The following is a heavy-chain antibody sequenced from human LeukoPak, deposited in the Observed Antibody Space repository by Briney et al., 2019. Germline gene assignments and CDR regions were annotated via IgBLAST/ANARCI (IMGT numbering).Heavy chain of an antibody. V-gene: IGHV2-5*02. CDR3: AYKGHDYSDTSGYSH. Sequence: SGPTLVKPTQTLTLTCTFSGFSLSTSGVGVAWIRQPPGTSLDWLALIYWDGNRRYSPSLKSRPTITKDTSKNQVVLTMTNMDPVDTGTYYCAYKGHDYSDTSGYSHWGQGTLVTVSS. CDR2: IYWDGNR. CDR1: GFSLSTSGVG. J-gene: IGHJ4*02. D-gene: IGHD3-22*01.